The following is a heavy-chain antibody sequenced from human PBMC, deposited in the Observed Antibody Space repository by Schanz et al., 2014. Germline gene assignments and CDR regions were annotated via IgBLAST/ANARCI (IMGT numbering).Heavy chain of an antibody. CDR2: IIPSLGLA. J-gene: IGHJ4*02. Sequence: VQLEQSGAEVKKPGSSVKVSCKASGGTFSSFGINWVRQAPRQGLEWMGRIIPSLGLAKYEQKFQDKVTITADTSTTTAYMELSGLRSEDTAVYYCARDRLECGAECYSVEVFEIWGQGTLVIVSS. V-gene: IGHV1-69*04. D-gene: IGHD2-21*01. CDR3: ARDRLECGAECYSVEVFEI. CDR1: GGTFSSFG.